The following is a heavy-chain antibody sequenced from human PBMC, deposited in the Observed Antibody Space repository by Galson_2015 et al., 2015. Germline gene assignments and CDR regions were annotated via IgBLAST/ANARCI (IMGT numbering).Heavy chain of an antibody. V-gene: IGHV3-48*02. J-gene: IGHJ4*02. D-gene: IGHD3-22*01. Sequence: SLRLSCAASGFTFSSYSMNWVPQVPGKGLEWLSYISSSDTTIYYADSVKGRFTIPRDDARNSLYLQMNRLRDEDTAVYYCARVPYSSGTFDYWGQGTLVTVSS. CDR2: ISSSDTTI. CDR1: GFTFSSYS. CDR3: ARVPYSSGTFDY.